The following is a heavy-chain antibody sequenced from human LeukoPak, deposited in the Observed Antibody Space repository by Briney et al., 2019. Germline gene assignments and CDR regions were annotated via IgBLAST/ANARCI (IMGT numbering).Heavy chain of an antibody. CDR3: ARGLKLYYDSSGYRQDY. V-gene: IGHV1-2*02. D-gene: IGHD3-22*01. CDR2: INPNSGGT. CDR1: GYTFTGYY. Sequence: ASVKVSCKASGYTFTGYYMHWVRQAPGQGLEWMGWINPNSGGTNYAQKFQGRVTMTRDTSISTAYMELSRLRFDDTAVYYCARGLKLYYDSSGYRQDYWGQGTLVTVSS. J-gene: IGHJ4*02.